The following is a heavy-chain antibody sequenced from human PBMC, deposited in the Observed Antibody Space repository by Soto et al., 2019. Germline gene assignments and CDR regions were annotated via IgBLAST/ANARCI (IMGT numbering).Heavy chain of an antibody. Sequence: PSETLSLTCTVSGGSISSSSYYWGWIRQPPGKGLEWIGSIYYSGSTYYNPSLKSRVTISVDTSKNQFSLKLSSVTAADTAVYYCARQQILLEKHIVVVPAAILPRPNWFDPWGPGTLVTVSS. J-gene: IGHJ5*02. CDR3: ARQQILLEKHIVVVPAAILPRPNWFDP. D-gene: IGHD2-2*01. V-gene: IGHV4-39*01. CDR2: IYYSGST. CDR1: GGSISSSSYY.